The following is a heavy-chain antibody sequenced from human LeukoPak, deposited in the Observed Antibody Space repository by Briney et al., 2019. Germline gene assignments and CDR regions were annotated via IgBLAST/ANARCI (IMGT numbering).Heavy chain of an antibody. V-gene: IGHV3-23*01. Sequence: GGSLRLSCAASGLTFSSYAMSWVRQAPGKGLEWVSAISGSGGSTYYADSVKGRFTISRDNSKNTLYLQMNSLRAEDTAVYYCAKDRTVVAYPTYFDYWGQGTLVTVSS. D-gene: IGHD4-23*01. CDR2: ISGSGGST. CDR1: GLTFSSYA. CDR3: AKDRTVVAYPTYFDY. J-gene: IGHJ4*02.